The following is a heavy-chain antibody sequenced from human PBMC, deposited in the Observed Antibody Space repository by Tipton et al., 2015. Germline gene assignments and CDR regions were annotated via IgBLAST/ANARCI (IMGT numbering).Heavy chain of an antibody. J-gene: IGHJ4*02. CDR2: IYYSGST. CDR3: ARHLEMPTNQELFDY. CDR1: GGSFSDYY. V-gene: IGHV4-59*01. Sequence: TLSLTCTVSGGSFSDYYWSWIRQSPGEGLEWIGYIYYSGSTNYNPSLRSRVAMSMDTSKNQFSLKLSSVIAADTAVYYCARHLEMPTNQELFDYWGQGTLVTVSS. D-gene: IGHD5-24*01.